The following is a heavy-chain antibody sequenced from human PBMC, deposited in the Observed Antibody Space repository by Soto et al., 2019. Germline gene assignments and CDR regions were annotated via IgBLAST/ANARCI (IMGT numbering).Heavy chain of an antibody. V-gene: IGHV3-15*07. D-gene: IGHD1-7*01. CDR3: XXXXXFITGTVWSVYKYTGLDV. CDR2: IKSQNDGGTP. Sequence: EVQLVESGGGLVKPGGSLRLSCAASGFPFSQAWLNWVRQVPGKGLEWVGRIKSQNDGGTPDYAADVKDRVTISRDDSKQTVDXQXXXXXXXDXAVYXCXXXXXFITGTVWSVYKYTGLDVWGPGTTVTVSS. CDR1: GFPFSQAW. J-gene: IGHJ6*02.